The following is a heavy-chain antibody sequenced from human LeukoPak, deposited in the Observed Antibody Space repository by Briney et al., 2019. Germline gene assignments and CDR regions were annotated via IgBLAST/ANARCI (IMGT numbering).Heavy chain of an antibody. CDR2: VYYSGST. J-gene: IGHJ4*02. CDR3: AKTGSSIAARPPDY. CDR1: GGSFSSSPYY. V-gene: IGHV4-39*07. D-gene: IGHD6-6*01. Sequence: SETLSLTCTVSGGSFSSSPYYWGWIRQPPGKGLEWIGSVYYSGSTYYNPSLKSRVTVSLDTSKNQFSLKLASVTAADTAVYYCAKTGSSIAARPPDYWGQGTLVTVSS.